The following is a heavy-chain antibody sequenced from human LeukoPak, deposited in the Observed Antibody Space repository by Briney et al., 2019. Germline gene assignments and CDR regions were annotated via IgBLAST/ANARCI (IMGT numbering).Heavy chain of an antibody. CDR2: INPNSGGT. V-gene: IGHV1-2*02. J-gene: IGHJ4*02. CDR1: GYTFTGYY. D-gene: IGHD3-22*01. CDR3: ARTYYYDSSGYLFDY. Sequence: ASVKVSCKASGYTFTGYYMHWVRQAPGQGLEWMGWINPNSGGTNYAQKFQGRVTMTRDTSISTAYMELSRLRSDDTAVYYCARTYYYDSSGYLFDYWGQGTLVTVSS.